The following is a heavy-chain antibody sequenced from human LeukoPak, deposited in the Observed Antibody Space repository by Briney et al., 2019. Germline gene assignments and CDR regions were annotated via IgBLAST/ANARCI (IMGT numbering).Heavy chain of an antibody. CDR1: GGTFSSYA. V-gene: IGHV1-69*04. D-gene: IGHD3-10*01. CDR2: IIPILGIA. J-gene: IGHJ4*02. CDR3: AELWFGELFEGY. Sequence: SVKVSCTASGGTFSSYAISWVRQAPGQGLEWMGRIIPILGIANYAQKFQGRVTITADKSTSTAYMELSSLRSEDTAVYYCAELWFGELFEGYWGQGTLVTVSS.